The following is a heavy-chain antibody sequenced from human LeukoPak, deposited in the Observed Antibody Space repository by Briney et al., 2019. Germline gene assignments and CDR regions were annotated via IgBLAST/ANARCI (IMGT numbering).Heavy chain of an antibody. D-gene: IGHD2-21*01. Sequence: SETLSLTCTVSGASVSGSPYYWGWIRQPPGKGLEWIGTIFYSGTTYYNPSLKSRVTISVDTSKNQFSLKLSSVTAADTAVYYCASCEPHDAFDIWGQGTMVTVSS. CDR3: ASCEPHDAFDI. CDR1: GASVSGSPYY. CDR2: IFYSGTT. J-gene: IGHJ3*02. V-gene: IGHV4-39*07.